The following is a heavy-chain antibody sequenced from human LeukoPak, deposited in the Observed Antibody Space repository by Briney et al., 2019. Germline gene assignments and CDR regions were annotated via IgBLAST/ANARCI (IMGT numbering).Heavy chain of an antibody. Sequence: GGSLRLSCAASGFTFSSYGMHWVRQAPGKGLEWVAVISDDGSNKYYADSVKGRFTISRDNSKNTLYLQMNSLRAEDTAVYYCAKDRDYYDFWSGYYQSIDDWGQGTLVTVSS. CDR3: AKDRDYYDFWSGYYQSIDD. D-gene: IGHD3-3*01. CDR1: GFTFSSYG. V-gene: IGHV3-30*18. CDR2: ISDDGSNK. J-gene: IGHJ4*02.